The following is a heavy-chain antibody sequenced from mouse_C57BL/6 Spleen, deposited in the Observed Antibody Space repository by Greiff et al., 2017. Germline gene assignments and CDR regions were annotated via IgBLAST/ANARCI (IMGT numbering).Heavy chain of an antibody. D-gene: IGHD1-1*01. J-gene: IGHJ1*03. V-gene: IGHV1-4*01. CDR3: AREGYYYGSSYWYFDV. Sequence: VQLQQSGAELARPGASVKLSCKASGYTFTSYTMHWVKQRPGQGLEWIGYINPSSGNTKYNQKFKDKATLTADKSSSTAYMQLSSLTSADSAVYYGAREGYYYGSSYWYFDVWGTGTTVTVSS. CDR1: GYTFTSYT. CDR2: INPSSGNT.